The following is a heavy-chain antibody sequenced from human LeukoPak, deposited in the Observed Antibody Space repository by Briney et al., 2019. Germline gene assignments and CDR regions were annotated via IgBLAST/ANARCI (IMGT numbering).Heavy chain of an antibody. CDR3: AKAATYFYGSVTYDWFES. CDR1: GFTFSSYW. J-gene: IGHJ5*01. Sequence: GGSLTLSCEASGFTFSSYWMHWVRQIPGKGLMWVSRIESNGLTLYADSVRDRFTISRDNGKNTIYLQMNSLRVDDTAIYYCAKAATYFYGSVTYDWFESWGQGTLVTVSS. D-gene: IGHD3-10*01. V-gene: IGHV3-74*01. CDR2: IESNGLT.